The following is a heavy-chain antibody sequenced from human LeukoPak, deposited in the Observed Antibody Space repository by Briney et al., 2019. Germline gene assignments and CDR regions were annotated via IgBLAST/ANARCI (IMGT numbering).Heavy chain of an antibody. CDR2: ISAYNGNT. J-gene: IGHJ4*02. Sequence: ASVKVSCKASGYTFTSYGISWVRQAPGQGLEWMGWISAYNGNTNYAQKFQGRVTMTRDTSTSTVYMELSSLRSEDTAAYYRARDGTYSSREWLAAPDYWGQGTLVTVSS. CDR1: GYTFTSYG. D-gene: IGHD6-13*01. V-gene: IGHV1-18*01. CDR3: ARDGTYSSREWLAAPDY.